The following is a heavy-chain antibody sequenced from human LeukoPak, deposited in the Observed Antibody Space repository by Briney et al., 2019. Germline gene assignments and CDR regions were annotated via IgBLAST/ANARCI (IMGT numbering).Heavy chain of an antibody. CDR2: ISGDGGST. CDR3: AKDSVSVSSSSYYYYGMDV. D-gene: IGHD6-6*01. Sequence: GGSLRHSCAASGFTFDDYAMHWVRQAPGKGLEWVSLISGDGGSTYYADSVKGRFTISRDNSKNSLYLQMNSLRTEDTALYYCAKDSVSVSSSSYYYYGMDVWGQGTTVTVSS. V-gene: IGHV3-43*02. CDR1: GFTFDDYA. J-gene: IGHJ6*02.